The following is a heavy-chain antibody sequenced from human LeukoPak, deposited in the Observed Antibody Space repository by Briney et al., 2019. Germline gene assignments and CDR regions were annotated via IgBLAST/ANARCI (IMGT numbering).Heavy chain of an antibody. J-gene: IGHJ4*02. CDR1: GFTFSSDA. CDR3: AKDRVGPYCSGGSCYEGYFDY. CDR2: ISGSGDGT. Sequence: PGGSLRLSCTSSGFTFSSDAMTWVRQAPGKGLEWVSSISGSGDGTYYADSVKGRFTISRDNAKNSLYLQMNSLRAEDTAVYYCAKDRVGPYCSGGSCYEGYFDYWGQGTLVTVSS. D-gene: IGHD2-15*01. V-gene: IGHV3-23*01.